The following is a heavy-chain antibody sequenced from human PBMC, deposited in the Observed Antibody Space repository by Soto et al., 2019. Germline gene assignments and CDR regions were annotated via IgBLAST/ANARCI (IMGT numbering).Heavy chain of an antibody. V-gene: IGHV3-23*01. CDR1: GFTFSSYA. CDR3: AKDPRFIAVAGDYFDY. D-gene: IGHD6-19*01. CDR2: ISGSGGST. Sequence: LRLSCAASGFTFSSYAMSWVRQAPGKGLEWVSAISGSGGSTYYADSVKGRFTISRDNSKNTLYLQMNSLRAEDTAVYYCAKDPRFIAVAGDYFDYWGQGTLVTVSS. J-gene: IGHJ4*02.